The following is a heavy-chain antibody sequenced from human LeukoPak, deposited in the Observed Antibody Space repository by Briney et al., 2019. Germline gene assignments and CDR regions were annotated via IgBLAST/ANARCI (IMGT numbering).Heavy chain of an antibody. Sequence: PGGSLRLSCAASGFTFSRYSMNWVRQAPGKGLEWVSYICSRSSTIHYADSVKGRFTISRDNAKNSLYLQMNSLRAEDTAVYYCARETVNWFDPWGQGTLVTVSS. CDR3: ARETVNWFDP. CDR1: GFTFSRYS. CDR2: ICSRSSTI. V-gene: IGHV3-48*01. J-gene: IGHJ5*02. D-gene: IGHD2-21*02.